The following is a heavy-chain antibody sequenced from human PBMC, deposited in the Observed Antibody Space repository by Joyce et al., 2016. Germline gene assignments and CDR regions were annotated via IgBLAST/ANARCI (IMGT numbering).Heavy chain of an antibody. D-gene: IGHD3-3*01. J-gene: IGHJ6*02. Sequence: QVTLRESGPALVKPTQTRTLTCTFSGFSLSTDGMCVSWIREPPGKALEWLALIDWDDDQYYSTSLRTRLTISKDTSKNQVVLTMTNMDPVDTATYYCARIRSGYYAYDYNYGMHVWAQGATVTVSS. V-gene: IGHV2-70*01. CDR2: IDWDDDQ. CDR1: GFSLSTDGMC. CDR3: ARIRSGYYAYDYNYGMHV.